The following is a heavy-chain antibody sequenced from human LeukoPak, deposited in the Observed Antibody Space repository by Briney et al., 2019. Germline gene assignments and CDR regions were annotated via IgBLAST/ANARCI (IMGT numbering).Heavy chain of an antibody. V-gene: IGHV4-34*01. CDR2: INHSGST. J-gene: IGHJ5*02. CDR1: GGSFSGYY. D-gene: IGHD2-2*01. CDR3: ARAVLSIVVVPAPNWFDP. Sequence: SETLSLTCAVYGGSFSGYYWSWIRQPPGKGLERIGEINHSGSTNYNPSLKSRVTISVDTSKNQFSLKLSSVTAADTAVYYCARAVLSIVVVPAPNWFDPWGQGTLVTVSS.